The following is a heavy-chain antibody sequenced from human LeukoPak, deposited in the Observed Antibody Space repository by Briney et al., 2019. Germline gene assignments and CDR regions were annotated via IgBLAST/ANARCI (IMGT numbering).Heavy chain of an antibody. V-gene: IGHV4-34*01. CDR2: INHSGST. Sequence: SETLSLTCAVYGGSFSGYYWSWIRQPPGKGLEWIGEINHSGSTNYNPSLKSRVTISVDTSKNQFSLNLSSVTAADTAVYYCARVQLGSGWYEAFDYWGQGTLVTVSS. CDR3: ARVQLGSGWYEAFDY. J-gene: IGHJ4*02. CDR1: GGSFSGYY. D-gene: IGHD6-19*01.